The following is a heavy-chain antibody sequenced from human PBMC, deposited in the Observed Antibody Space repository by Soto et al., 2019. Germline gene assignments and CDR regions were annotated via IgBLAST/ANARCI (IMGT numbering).Heavy chain of an antibody. CDR2: IYYSGST. CDR1: GGSVSSGSYY. J-gene: IGHJ4*02. V-gene: IGHV4-61*01. CDR3: ARDLGREHHYFDY. D-gene: IGHD1-1*01. Sequence: SETLSLTCTVSGGSVSSGSYYWGWIRQPPGKGLEWIGYIYYSGSTNYNPSLKSRVTISVDTSKNQFSLKLSSVTAADTAVYYCARDLGREHHYFDYWGQGTLVTVSS.